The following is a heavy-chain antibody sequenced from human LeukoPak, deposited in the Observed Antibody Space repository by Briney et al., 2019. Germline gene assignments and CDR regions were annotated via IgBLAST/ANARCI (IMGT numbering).Heavy chain of an antibody. CDR3: AKGRYDSSGYVFSAFDI. CDR2: ISGSGGST. V-gene: IGHV3-23*01. D-gene: IGHD3-22*01. CDR1: GFTFSSYA. Sequence: GTSLRLSCAASGFTFSSYAMSWVRQAPGKGLEWVSAISGSGGSTYYADSVKGRFTISRDNSKNTLYLQMNSLRAEDTAVYYCAKGRYDSSGYVFSAFDIWGQGTMVTVSS. J-gene: IGHJ3*02.